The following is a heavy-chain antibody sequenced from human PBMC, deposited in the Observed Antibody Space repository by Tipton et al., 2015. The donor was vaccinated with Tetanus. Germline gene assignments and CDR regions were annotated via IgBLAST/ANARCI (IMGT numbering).Heavy chain of an antibody. V-gene: IGHV3-15*07. CDR1: GFTFSNAW. CDR2: IKSKTDGGTT. CDR3: TSAYTMPGLDYFDY. D-gene: IGHD3-16*01. J-gene: IGHJ4*02. Sequence: SLRLSCAASGFTFSNAWMNWVRQAPGKGLEWVGRIKSKTDGGTTDYAAPVKGRFTISRDDSKNTLYLQMNSLKTEDTAVYYCTSAYTMPGLDYFDYWGQGTLVTVSS.